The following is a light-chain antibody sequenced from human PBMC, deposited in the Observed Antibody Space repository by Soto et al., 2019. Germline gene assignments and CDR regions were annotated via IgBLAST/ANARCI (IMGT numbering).Light chain of an antibody. CDR2: GAS. CDR1: QSVSNNY. CDR3: QQRSNWPPT. V-gene: IGKV3D-20*02. Sequence: EIVMTQSPATLSLSPGERATLSCRASQSVSNNYLAWYQQKPGQAPRLLIYGASNRATGIPDRFSGSGSGTDFTLTSSSLEPEDFAVYYCQQRSNWPPTFGQGTRLEIK. J-gene: IGKJ5*01.